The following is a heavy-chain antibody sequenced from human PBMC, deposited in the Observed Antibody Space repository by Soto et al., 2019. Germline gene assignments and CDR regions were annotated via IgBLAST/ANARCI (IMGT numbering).Heavy chain of an antibody. Sequence: QVQLVQSGAEVKKPGSSVKVSCKASGGNFSSFGFNWVRQAPGQGLEWMGGIIPLYGTANHAQRFQGRVTISADESTSTVYMELISLRSEDTAIYYCARDRSMDGYNSRSFDYWGQGTLVTVSS. V-gene: IGHV1-69*01. CDR3: ARDRSMDGYNSRSFDY. J-gene: IGHJ4*02. CDR1: GGNFSSFG. CDR2: IIPLYGTA. D-gene: IGHD5-12*01.